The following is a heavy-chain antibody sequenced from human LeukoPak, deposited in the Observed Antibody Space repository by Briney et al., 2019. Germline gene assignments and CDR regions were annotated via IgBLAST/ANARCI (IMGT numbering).Heavy chain of an antibody. CDR2: MNPNSGNT. Sequence: ASVKVSCKASGYTFTSYDINWVRQATGQGLKWMGWMNPNSGNTGYAQKFQGRVTITRNTSISTAYMELSSLRSEDTAVYYCARVVIRVVPAAHDAFDIWGQGTMVTVSS. D-gene: IGHD2-2*01. J-gene: IGHJ3*02. CDR3: ARVVIRVVPAAHDAFDI. CDR1: GYTFTSYD. V-gene: IGHV1-8*03.